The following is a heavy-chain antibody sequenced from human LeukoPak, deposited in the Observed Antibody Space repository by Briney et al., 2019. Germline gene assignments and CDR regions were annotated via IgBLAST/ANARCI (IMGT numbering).Heavy chain of an antibody. D-gene: IGHD2-21*02. CDR2: ISYDGSNK. Sequence: QPGRSLRLSCAASGFTFSSYGMHWVRQAPGKGLEWVAVISYDGSNKYYADSVKGRFTISRDNSKNTLYLQMNSLRAEDTAVYYCARDRHVVVTAIHSFGFDYWGQGTLVTVSS. CDR1: GFTFSSYG. J-gene: IGHJ4*02. CDR3: ARDRHVVVTAIHSFGFDY. V-gene: IGHV3-30*03.